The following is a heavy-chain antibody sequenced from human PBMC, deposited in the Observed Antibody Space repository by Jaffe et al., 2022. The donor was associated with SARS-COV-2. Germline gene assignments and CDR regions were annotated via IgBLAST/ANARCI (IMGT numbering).Heavy chain of an antibody. CDR3: ARRDSNGYYGY. CDR2: IHYSGST. CDR1: GGSISPYY. V-gene: IGHV4-59*01. D-gene: IGHD3-22*01. J-gene: IGHJ4*02. Sequence: QVQLQESGPGLVKPSETLSLTCTVSGGSISPYYWSWFRQPPGKGLEWIGFIHYSGSTNYNPSLKSRVTISVDTSKNQFSLRLSSVTAADTAFYYCARRDSNGYYGYWGQGTLVTVSS.